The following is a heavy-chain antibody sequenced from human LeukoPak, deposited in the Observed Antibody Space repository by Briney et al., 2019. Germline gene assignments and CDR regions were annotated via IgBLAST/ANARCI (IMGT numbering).Heavy chain of an antibody. CDR2: IYTSGST. CDR1: GGSISSGGYY. V-gene: IGHV4-61*02. J-gene: IGHJ5*02. CDR3: ARDHRTQKFDP. Sequence: SQTLSLTCTVSGGSISSGGYYWSWIRQHPGKGLEWIGRIYTSGSTNYNPSLKSRVTMSVDTSKNQFSLKLSSVTAADTAVYYCARDHRTQKFDPWGQGTLVTVSS.